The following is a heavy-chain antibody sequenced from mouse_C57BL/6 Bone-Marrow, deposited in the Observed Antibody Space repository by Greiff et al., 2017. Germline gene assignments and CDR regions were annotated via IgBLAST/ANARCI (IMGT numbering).Heavy chain of an antibody. CDR1: GYTFTSYW. D-gene: IGHD1-1*01. CDR3: ARDGSSYNYAMDY. Sequence: VKLMESGAELVMPGASVKLSCKASGYTFTSYWMHWVKQRPGQGLEWIGEIDPSDSYTNYNQKFKGKSTLTVDKSSSTAYMQLSSLTSEDSAVYYCARDGSSYNYAMDYWGQGTSVTVSS. V-gene: IGHV1-69*01. CDR2: IDPSDSYT. J-gene: IGHJ4*01.